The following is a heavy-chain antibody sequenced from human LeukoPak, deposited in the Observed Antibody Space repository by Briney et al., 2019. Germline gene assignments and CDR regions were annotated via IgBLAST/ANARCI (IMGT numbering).Heavy chain of an antibody. CDR1: GYTFTSYG. D-gene: IGHD3-22*01. Sequence: ASVTVSCTASGYTFTSYGISWVRQAPGQGLEWMGWISAYNGNTNYAQKLQGRVTMTTDTSTSTAYMELRSLRSDDTAVYYCARITYYYDSSGYYGAFDIWGQGTMVTVSS. CDR2: ISAYNGNT. V-gene: IGHV1-18*01. J-gene: IGHJ3*02. CDR3: ARITYYYDSSGYYGAFDI.